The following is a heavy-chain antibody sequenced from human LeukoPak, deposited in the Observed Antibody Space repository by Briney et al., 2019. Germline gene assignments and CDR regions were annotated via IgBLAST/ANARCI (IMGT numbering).Heavy chain of an antibody. CDR2: IIPILGIA. J-gene: IGHJ5*02. D-gene: IGHD3-22*01. Sequence: SVKVSCKASGGTFSSYAISWVRQAPGQGLEWMGRIIPILGIANYAQKFQGRVTITADKSTSTAYMELSGLRSEDTAVYYCARDLDDSSGYYPSWGQGTLVTVSS. V-gene: IGHV1-69*04. CDR1: GGTFSSYA. CDR3: ARDLDDSSGYYPS.